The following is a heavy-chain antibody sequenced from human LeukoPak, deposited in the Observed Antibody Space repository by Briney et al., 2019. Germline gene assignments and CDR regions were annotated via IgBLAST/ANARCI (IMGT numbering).Heavy chain of an antibody. Sequence: GASVKVSCKASGYTFTGYYMHWVRQAPGQGLEWMGWINPNSGGTNYAQKFQGRVTMTRDTSISTAYMELSRLRSDDTAVYYCARDVSDYYDSSGYYNWFDPRGQGTLVTVSS. CDR3: ARDVSDYYDSSGYYNWFDP. J-gene: IGHJ5*02. CDR1: GYTFTGYY. V-gene: IGHV1-2*02. D-gene: IGHD3-22*01. CDR2: INPNSGGT.